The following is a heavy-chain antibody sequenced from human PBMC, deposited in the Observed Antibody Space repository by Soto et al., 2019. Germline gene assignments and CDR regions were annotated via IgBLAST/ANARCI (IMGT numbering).Heavy chain of an antibody. J-gene: IGHJ4*02. Sequence: GGSLRLSCAASGFTFSNAWMSWVRQAPGKGLEWVGRIKSKTDGGTTDYAAPVKGRFTISRDDSKNTLYLQMNSLKTEDTAVYYCTTANLYNFGELSGLDYWGQGTLVTVSS. CDR3: TTANLYNFGELSGLDY. CDR1: GFTFSNAW. CDR2: IKSKTDGGTT. V-gene: IGHV3-15*01. D-gene: IGHD3-10*01.